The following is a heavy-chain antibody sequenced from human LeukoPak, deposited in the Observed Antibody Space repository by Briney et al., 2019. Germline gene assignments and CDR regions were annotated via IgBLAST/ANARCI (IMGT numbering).Heavy chain of an antibody. CDR3: AKDLTYYYDSSGYYY. D-gene: IGHD3-22*01. CDR2: SGSGGST. Sequence: SGSGGSTYYADSVKGRFTISRDNSKNTLYLQMNSLRAEDTAVYYCAKDLTYYYDSSGYYYWGQGTLVTVSS. V-gene: IGHV3-23*01. J-gene: IGHJ4*02.